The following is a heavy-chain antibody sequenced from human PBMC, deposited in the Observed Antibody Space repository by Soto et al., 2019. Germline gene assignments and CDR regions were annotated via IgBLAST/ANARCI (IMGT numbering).Heavy chain of an antibody. CDR1: GFIFGNYS. J-gene: IGHJ6*02. CDR3: LTPQKLYGNSMSYHGMDA. Sequence: EVQLVESGGGLVRPGGSLRLSCEASGFIFGNYSMNWVRQAPGKGLDWVSTISSRGNFIYYADSVRGRVTISRDNTQNSLEWQVNRLLVADTAIYYCLTPQKLYGNSMSYHGMDALGQGTTVTVSS. D-gene: IGHD2-15*01. CDR2: ISSRGNFI. V-gene: IGHV3-21*02.